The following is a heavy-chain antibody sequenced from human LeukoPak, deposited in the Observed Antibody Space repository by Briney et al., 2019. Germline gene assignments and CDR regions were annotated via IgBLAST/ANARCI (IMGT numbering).Heavy chain of an antibody. CDR1: GGSISIYY. Sequence: SETLSLTCTVSGGSISIYYWSWIRQPAGKGLEWIGSIYYSGSTYYNPSLKSRVTISVDTSKNQFSLKLTSVTAADTAVYYCARDLAAVAGPGPFGYWGQGTLVTVSS. D-gene: IGHD6-19*01. V-gene: IGHV4-4*07. CDR2: IYYSGST. CDR3: ARDLAAVAGPGPFGY. J-gene: IGHJ4*02.